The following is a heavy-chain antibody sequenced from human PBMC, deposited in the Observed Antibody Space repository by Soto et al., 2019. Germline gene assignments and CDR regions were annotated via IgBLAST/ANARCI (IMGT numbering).Heavy chain of an antibody. J-gene: IGHJ5*02. CDR3: ARDREYNWNYNWFDP. CDR1: GYTFTSYG. V-gene: IGHV1-18*01. CDR2: ISTYNGNT. Sequence: QVQLVQSGAEVKKPGASVKVSCKASGYTFTSYGISWVRQAPGRGLEWMGWISTYNGNTNFTQKLQGRVTMTTDTSTSTAYMELRSLRSDDTAVYYCARDREYNWNYNWFDPWGQGTLVTVSS. D-gene: IGHD1-7*01.